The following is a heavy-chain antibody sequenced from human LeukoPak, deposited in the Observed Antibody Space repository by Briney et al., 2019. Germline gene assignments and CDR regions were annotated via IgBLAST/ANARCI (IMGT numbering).Heavy chain of an antibody. Sequence: ASVKVSCKASGYTFTSYGISWVRQAHGQGIEWMGWISAYNGNTNYAQKLQGRVTMTTDTSTSTAYMELRSLRSDDAAVYYCARMFDYVWGSYRTYYFDYWGQGTLVTVSS. V-gene: IGHV1-18*01. CDR2: ISAYNGNT. J-gene: IGHJ4*02. D-gene: IGHD3-16*02. CDR1: GYTFTSYG. CDR3: ARMFDYVWGSYRTYYFDY.